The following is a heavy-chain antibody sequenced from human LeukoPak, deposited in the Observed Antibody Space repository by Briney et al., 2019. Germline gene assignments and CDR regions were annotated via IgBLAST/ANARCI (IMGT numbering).Heavy chain of an antibody. J-gene: IGHJ4*02. CDR3: ATNYDSSGPLI. CDR2: IYYSGST. D-gene: IGHD3-22*01. CDR1: GGSLSSGGYS. V-gene: IGHV4-30-4*07. Sequence: PPETLSLTCALSGGSLSSGGYSCGWVRQPPGKGLEWIGYIYYSGSTYYSPFLKSRVTISVDTYKNQFSLKLSSVTAADTAVYYCATNYDSSGPLIWGQGTLVTVSS.